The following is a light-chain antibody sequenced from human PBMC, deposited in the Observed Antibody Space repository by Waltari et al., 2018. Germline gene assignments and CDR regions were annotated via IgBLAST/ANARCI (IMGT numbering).Light chain of an antibody. CDR2: DVT. CDR1: NHAVDAHKF. V-gene: IGLV2-14*03. J-gene: IGLJ2*01. CDR3: CSFTATHTLL. Sequence: QSALTQPASVSGSPGQSITISCTATNHAVDAHKFVSWYQQPPGRAPQLMIYDVTERPSGISYRFSGSKSANTASLTISGLLPEDEAIYYCCSFTATHTLLFGGGTTVTVL.